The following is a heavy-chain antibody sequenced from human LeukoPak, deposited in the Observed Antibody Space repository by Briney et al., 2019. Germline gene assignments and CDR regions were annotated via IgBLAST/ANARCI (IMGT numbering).Heavy chain of an antibody. CDR2: ISSSGSTI. CDR3: ARDLEDYYYGMDV. D-gene: IGHD1-1*01. Sequence: PGGSLRLSCAASGFTFSDYYMSWIRQAPGKGLEWVSYISSSGSTIYYADSVKGRFTISRDNAKNSLYLQMNSLRAEDTAVRYCARDLEDYYYGMDVWGQGTTVTVSS. CDR1: GFTFSDYY. J-gene: IGHJ6*02. V-gene: IGHV3-11*01.